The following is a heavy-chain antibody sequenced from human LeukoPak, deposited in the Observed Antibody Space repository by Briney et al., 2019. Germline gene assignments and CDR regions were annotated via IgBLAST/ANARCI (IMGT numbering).Heavy chain of an antibody. V-gene: IGHV1-69*05. CDR2: IIPIFGTA. Sequence: GASVKVSCKASGYTFTSYGISWVRQAPGQGLEWMGRIIPIFGTANYAQKFQGRVTITTDESTSTAYMELSSLRSEDTAVYYCARSYYDSSGPFDYWGQGTLVTVSS. D-gene: IGHD3-22*01. J-gene: IGHJ4*02. CDR3: ARSYYDSSGPFDY. CDR1: GYTFTSYG.